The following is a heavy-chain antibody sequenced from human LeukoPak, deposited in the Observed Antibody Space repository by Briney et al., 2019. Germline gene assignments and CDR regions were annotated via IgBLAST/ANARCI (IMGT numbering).Heavy chain of an antibody. Sequence: PGGSLRLSCAASGFTFSSCAMNWVRQAPGKGLEWVSSISSSSSYIYYADSVKGRFTISRDNAKNSLYLQMNSLRAEDTAVYYCARAAYCGGDCYSGPMPFDYWGQGTLVTVSS. D-gene: IGHD2-21*02. CDR2: ISSSSSYI. J-gene: IGHJ4*02. CDR3: ARAAYCGGDCYSGPMPFDY. V-gene: IGHV3-21*01. CDR1: GFTFSSCA.